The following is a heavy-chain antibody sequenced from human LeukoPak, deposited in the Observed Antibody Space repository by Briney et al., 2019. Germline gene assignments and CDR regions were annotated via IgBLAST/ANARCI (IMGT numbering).Heavy chain of an antibody. CDR3: AKDRLLNCRGDCYIFDY. CDR1: GFTFSNYG. Sequence: GGTLRLSCAASGFTFSNYGMSWVRQAPGKGLEWVSAISGSGGSTYYADSVKGRFTISRDNSKGTLYLQMNSLRAEDTAVYYCAKDRLLNCRGDCYIFDYWGQGTVVTVSS. V-gene: IGHV3-23*01. D-gene: IGHD2-21*02. J-gene: IGHJ4*02. CDR2: ISGSGGST.